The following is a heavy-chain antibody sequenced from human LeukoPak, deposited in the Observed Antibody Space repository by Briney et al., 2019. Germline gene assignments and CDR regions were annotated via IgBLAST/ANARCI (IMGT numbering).Heavy chain of an antibody. CDR2: ISSSFSPI. CDR3: ARDVAEFYYDSSGYFDY. D-gene: IGHD3-22*01. CDR1: GFTFSTFG. Sequence: GGSLRLSCAASGFTFSTFGMNWVRQAPGKGLEWVSYISSSFSPIYYADSVKGRFTISRDNAKNSLFLQMNSLRAEGTAVYYCARDVAEFYYDSSGYFDYWGQGTLVTVSS. J-gene: IGHJ4*02. V-gene: IGHV3-48*04.